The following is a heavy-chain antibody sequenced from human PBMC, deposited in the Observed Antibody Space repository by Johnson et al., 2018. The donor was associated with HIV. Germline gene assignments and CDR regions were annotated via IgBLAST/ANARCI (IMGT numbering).Heavy chain of an antibody. CDR1: GFTFRSYW. V-gene: IGHV3-7*01. CDR3: AQGVVNAFDI. J-gene: IGHJ3*02. Sequence: VQLVESGGGLVQPGGSLRLSCAASGFTFRSYWMSWVRQAPGKGLEWVANIKEDGSEKYYVASVKGRFTISRDNAKNSLYLQMNSLRAEDTAVYYCAQGVVNAFDIWGQGTTVTVSS. CDR2: IKEDGSEK. D-gene: IGHD3-10*01.